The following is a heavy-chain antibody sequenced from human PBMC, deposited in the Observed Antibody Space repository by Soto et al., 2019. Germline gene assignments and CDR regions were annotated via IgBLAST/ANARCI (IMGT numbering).Heavy chain of an antibody. J-gene: IGHJ4*02. V-gene: IGHV4-61*01. CDR3: ARGGTSFAAPMGY. Sequence: SETLSLTCTVSGGSVSSGSYYWSWIRQPPGKGLEWIGYIYYSGSTNYNPSLKSRVTISVDTSKNQFSLKLSSVTAADTAVYYCARGGTSFAAPMGYWGQGTLVTVSS. D-gene: IGHD3-10*01. CDR2: IYYSGST. CDR1: GGSVSSGSYY.